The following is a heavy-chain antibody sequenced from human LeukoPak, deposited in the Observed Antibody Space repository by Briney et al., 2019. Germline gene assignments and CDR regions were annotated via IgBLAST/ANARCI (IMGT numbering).Heavy chain of an antibody. V-gene: IGHV1-69*05. CDR2: IIPIFGTA. Sequence: GASVKVSCKASGGTFSSYAISWVRQAPGQGLEWMGGIIPIFGTANYAQKFQGRVTITTDESTSTAYMELSSLSSEDTAVYYCARKARDYCSGGSCYPLSTKGAFDIWGQGTMVTVSS. D-gene: IGHD2-15*01. CDR3: ARKARDYCSGGSCYPLSTKGAFDI. CDR1: GGTFSSYA. J-gene: IGHJ3*02.